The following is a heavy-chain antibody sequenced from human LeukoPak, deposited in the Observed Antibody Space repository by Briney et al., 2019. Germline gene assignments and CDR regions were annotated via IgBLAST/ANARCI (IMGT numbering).Heavy chain of an antibody. V-gene: IGHV3-23*01. CDR3: AKVSRERGYTLFDY. J-gene: IGHJ4*02. D-gene: IGHD5-12*01. CDR2: ISGSGGST. CDR1: GFTFSSYA. Sequence: PGGSLRLSCAASGFTFSSYAMSWVRQAPGKGLEWVSAISGSGGSTYCADSVKGRFTISRDNSKNTLYLQMNSLRAEDTAVYYCAKVSRERGYTLFDYWGQGTLVTVSS.